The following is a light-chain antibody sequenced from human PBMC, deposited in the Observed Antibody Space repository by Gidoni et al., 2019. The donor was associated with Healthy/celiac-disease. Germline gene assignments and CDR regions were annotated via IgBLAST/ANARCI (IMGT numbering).Light chain of an antibody. V-gene: IGKV1-39*01. CDR3: QQSYSTPPLT. J-gene: IGKJ4*01. Sequence: DIQMTQSPPSLSASVGDRVTITCRSSQSISSYLNWYQQKPGKAPKLLIYAASSLQSGVPSRFSGSGSGTDFTLTISSLQPEDFATYYCQQSYSTPPLTFGGATKVEIK. CDR2: AAS. CDR1: QSISSY.